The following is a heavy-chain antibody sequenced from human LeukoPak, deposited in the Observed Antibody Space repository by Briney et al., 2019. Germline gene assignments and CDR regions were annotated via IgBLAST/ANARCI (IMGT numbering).Heavy chain of an antibody. J-gene: IGHJ5*02. CDR1: GFTFSSYS. CDR2: ISSSSSYI. Sequence: GGSLRLSCAASGFTFSSYSMNWVRQAPGKGLEWVSSISSSSSYIHYADSVKGRFTISRDNAKNSLYLQMNSLRAEDTAVYYYARDGGGYRFYNWFDPWGQGTLVTVSS. V-gene: IGHV3-21*01. D-gene: IGHD5-12*01. CDR3: ARDGGGYRFYNWFDP.